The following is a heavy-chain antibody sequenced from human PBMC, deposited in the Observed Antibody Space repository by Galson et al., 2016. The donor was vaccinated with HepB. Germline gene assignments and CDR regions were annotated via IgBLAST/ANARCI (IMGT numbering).Heavy chain of an antibody. CDR3: AKSQPGYSSGWYTLPIDAFDI. J-gene: IGHJ3*02. CDR2: ISGSGYNT. D-gene: IGHD6-19*01. CDR1: GFTFSSYA. Sequence: SLRLSCAASGFTFSSYAMSWVRQAPGKGLERVSTISGSGYNTYYADSVKGRFTISRDNSKNTLYLQMNSLRAEDTAVYYCAKSQPGYSSGWYTLPIDAFDIWGQGTMVTVSS. V-gene: IGHV3-23*01.